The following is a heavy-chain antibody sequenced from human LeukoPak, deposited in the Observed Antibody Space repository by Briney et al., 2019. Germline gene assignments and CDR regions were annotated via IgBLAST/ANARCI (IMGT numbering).Heavy chain of an antibody. J-gene: IGHJ4*02. CDR3: ARTPTTVTTWDH. CDR1: GYTFTGYY. CDR2: INLNSGGT. V-gene: IGHV1-2*02. Sequence: ASVKVSCKASGYTFTGYYMHWVRQAPGQGLGWMGWINLNSGGTNYAQKFQGRVTMTRDTSISTAYMELSRLRSDDTAVYYCARTPTTVTTWDHWGQGTLVTVSS. D-gene: IGHD4-17*01.